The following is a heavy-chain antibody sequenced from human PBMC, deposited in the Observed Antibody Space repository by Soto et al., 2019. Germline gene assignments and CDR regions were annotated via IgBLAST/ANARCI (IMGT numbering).Heavy chain of an antibody. J-gene: IGHJ4*02. CDR3: ASPSGYYDSSGYPEEAPIDY. CDR2: INHSGST. V-gene: IGHV4-34*01. CDR1: GGSFSGYY. D-gene: IGHD3-22*01. Sequence: SETLSLTCAVYGGSFSGYYWSWIRQPPGKGLEWIGEINHSGSTNYNPSLKSRVTISVDTSKNQFSLKLSSVTAADTAVYYCASPSGYYDSSGYPEEAPIDYWGQGTLVTVSS.